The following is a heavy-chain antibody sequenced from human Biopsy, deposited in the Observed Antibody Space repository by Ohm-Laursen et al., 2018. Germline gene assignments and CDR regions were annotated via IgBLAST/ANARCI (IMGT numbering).Heavy chain of an antibody. D-gene: IGHD3-10*02. CDR3: AKDDYDRVSSGYYFDY. CDR2: ISSTGNHI. CDR1: GFAFSDYS. Sequence: SLRLSCAASGFAFSDYSMNWVRQAPGKGLEWVASISSTGNHIHYVGSVWGRFTISRDNAENSLYLEMNSLRVEDTAVYYCAKDDYDRVSSGYYFDYWGQGTLVSVSS. V-gene: IGHV3-21*01. J-gene: IGHJ4*02.